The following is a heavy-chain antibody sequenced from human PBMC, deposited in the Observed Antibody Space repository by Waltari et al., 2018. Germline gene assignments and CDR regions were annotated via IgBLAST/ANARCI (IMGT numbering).Heavy chain of an antibody. CDR2: IYSSGST. Sequence: QVQLQESGPGLVKPSETLSLTCSVPGGSIRSYYWSWNRQPAGKGLEWIGRIYSSGSTNYNPSLKSRLTMSVDTSKNQFSLKLTSVTAADTAVYYCARGDSSDYYWDYFDYWGQGTLVTVSS. J-gene: IGHJ4*02. CDR3: ARGDSSDYYWDYFDY. CDR1: GGSIRSYY. D-gene: IGHD3-22*01. V-gene: IGHV4-4*07.